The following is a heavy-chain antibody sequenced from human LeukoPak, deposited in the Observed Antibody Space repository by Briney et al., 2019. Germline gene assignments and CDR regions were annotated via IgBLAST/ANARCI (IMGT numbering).Heavy chain of an antibody. D-gene: IGHD2-2*01. J-gene: IGHJ4*02. CDR2: INSDGART. Sequence: SGGPLTLSCTLWVHTFSSYAKHWVRQAPGKGLEYVSAINSDGARTYYANSVKGRFTISRDNSKNTLYLQLGGLRAEDMAVYYCARRYCTSTSCYGTTFYFDYWGQGTLVTVSS. CDR3: ARRYCTSTSCYGTTFYFDY. V-gene: IGHV3-64*01. CDR1: VHTFSSYA.